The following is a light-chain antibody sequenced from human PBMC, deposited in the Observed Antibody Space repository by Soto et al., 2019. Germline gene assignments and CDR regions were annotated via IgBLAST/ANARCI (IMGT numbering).Light chain of an antibody. J-gene: IGKJ2*01. V-gene: IGKV1-5*01. CDR2: DAA. Sequence: DIQMTQSTSTLSASVGDRVTITCRASQSVSIWLAWYQQKPGKSPRLLIYDAASLKTGVPSRFSGSGSGTNFTLTISSLQPDDFATYYCQYDSSFGQGTKVDIK. CDR1: QSVSIW. CDR3: QYDSS.